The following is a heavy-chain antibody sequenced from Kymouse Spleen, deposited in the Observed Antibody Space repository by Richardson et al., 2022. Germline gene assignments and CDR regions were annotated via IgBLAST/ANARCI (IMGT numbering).Heavy chain of an antibody. V-gene: IGHV4-34*01. CDR3: ARAPRITMVRGVMGWFDP. D-gene: IGHD3-10*01. Sequence: QVQLQQWGAGLLKPSETLSLTCAVYGGSFSGYYWSWIRQPPGKGLEWIGEINHSGSTNYNPSLKSRVTISVDTSKNQFSLKLSSVTAADTAVYYCARAPRITMVRGVMGWFDPWGQGTLVTVSS. CDR2: INHSGST. CDR1: GGSFSGYY. J-gene: IGHJ5*02.